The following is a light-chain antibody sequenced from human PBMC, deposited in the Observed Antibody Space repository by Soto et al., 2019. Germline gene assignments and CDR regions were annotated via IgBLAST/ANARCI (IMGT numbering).Light chain of an antibody. J-gene: IGKJ2*01. CDR2: NVS. CDR3: MQCSHWPYT. Sequence: DVVMTQSPLSLPVTLGQPATFSCRSSQSLVFVDGNTYLSWFQQRPGQSPRRLIYNVSTWDSGGPVRFSGSGSGSDFTLKISRVEAEDVGVYYCMQCSHWPYTFGQGTKLEI. CDR1: QSLVFVDGNTY. V-gene: IGKV2D-30*01.